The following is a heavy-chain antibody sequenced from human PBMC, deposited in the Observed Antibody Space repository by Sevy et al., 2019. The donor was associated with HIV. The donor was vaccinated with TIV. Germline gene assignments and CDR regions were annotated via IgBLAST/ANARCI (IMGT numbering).Heavy chain of an antibody. V-gene: IGHV3-30-3*01. CDR1: GCAFSSHA. Sequence: GGSLRLSCAASGCAFSSHAMHWVRQAPGKGLEWVAVISYEGTETFYAASVEGRFTISRDNSKNMLSLQINSLRPEDTAVYYCARDGGYSIKWYPLYWGHGTLVTVSS. D-gene: IGHD6-13*01. J-gene: IGHJ4*01. CDR2: ISYEGTET. CDR3: ARDGGYSIKWYPLY.